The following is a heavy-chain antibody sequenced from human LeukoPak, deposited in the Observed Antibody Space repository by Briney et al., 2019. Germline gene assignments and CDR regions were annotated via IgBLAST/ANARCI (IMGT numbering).Heavy chain of an antibody. CDR3: ASGPDYYDSSGYYSPLY. V-gene: IGHV1-69*04. J-gene: IGHJ4*02. Sequence: ASVKVSCKASGGTFSSYAISWERQAPGQGLEWMGRIIPILGIANYAQKFQGRVTITADKSTSTAYMELSSLRSEDTAVYYCASGPDYYDSSGYYSPLYWGQGTLVTVSS. CDR1: GGTFSSYA. CDR2: IIPILGIA. D-gene: IGHD3-22*01.